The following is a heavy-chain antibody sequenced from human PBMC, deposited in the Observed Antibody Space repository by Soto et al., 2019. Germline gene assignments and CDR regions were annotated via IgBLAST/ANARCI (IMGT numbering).Heavy chain of an antibody. CDR1: GGSISSYY. CDR2: IYYSGST. CDR3: ARVSVAGYYYGMDV. J-gene: IGHJ6*02. V-gene: IGHV4-59*01. D-gene: IGHD6-19*01. Sequence: SETLSLTCTVSGGSISSYYWSWIRQPPGKGLEWIGYIYYSGSTNYNPSLKSRVTISVDTSKNQFSLKLSSVTAADTAVYYCARVSVAGYYYGMDVWGQGTTVTVS.